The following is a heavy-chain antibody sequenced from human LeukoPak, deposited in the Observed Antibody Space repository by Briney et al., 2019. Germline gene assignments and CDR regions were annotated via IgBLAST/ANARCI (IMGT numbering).Heavy chain of an antibody. D-gene: IGHD3-22*01. V-gene: IGHV3-20*04. Sequence: PGGSLRLSCAASGFTFDDYGMSWVRQAPGKGLEWVSGINWNGGSTGYADSVKGRFTISRDNAKNSLYLQMNSLRAEDTALYYCAKYYYDSSGHPLLQHWGQGTLVTVSS. CDR2: INWNGGST. CDR1: GFTFDDYG. CDR3: AKYYYDSSGHPLLQH. J-gene: IGHJ1*01.